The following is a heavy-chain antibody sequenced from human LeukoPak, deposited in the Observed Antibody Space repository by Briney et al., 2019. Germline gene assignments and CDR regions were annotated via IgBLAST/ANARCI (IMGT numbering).Heavy chain of an antibody. Sequence: SVKVSCKASGGTYSSYAISWVRQAPGQGLEWMGRIIPILGIANYAQKFQGRVTITADKSTSTAYMELSSLRSEDTAVYYCASSARVGATRGFDYWGQGTLVTVSS. J-gene: IGHJ4*02. CDR1: GGTYSSYA. CDR2: IIPILGIA. CDR3: ASSARVGATRGFDY. D-gene: IGHD1-26*01. V-gene: IGHV1-69*04.